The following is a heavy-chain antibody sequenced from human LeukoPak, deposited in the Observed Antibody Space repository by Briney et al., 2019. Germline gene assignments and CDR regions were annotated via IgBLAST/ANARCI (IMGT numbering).Heavy chain of an antibody. CDR3: PRQTGSGLFILP. CDR1: GVSISSSNSY. D-gene: IGHD3/OR15-3a*01. J-gene: IGHJ4*02. CDR2: IYYSGNT. V-gene: IGHV4-39*01. Sequence: SETLSLTCTVSGVSISSSNSYWGWIRQPPGKGLEWIGSIYYSGNTYYNASLKRQVSISIDTSKNQFSLRLTSVTSADTAVYYCPRQTGSGLFILPGGQGTLVTVSS.